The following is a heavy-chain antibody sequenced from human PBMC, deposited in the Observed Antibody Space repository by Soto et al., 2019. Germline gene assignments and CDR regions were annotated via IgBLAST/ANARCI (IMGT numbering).Heavy chain of an antibody. D-gene: IGHD2-2*01. CDR3: ARGRGYCNSTSCFTYSDN. J-gene: IGHJ4*02. V-gene: IGHV4-59*01. Sequence: SETLSLTCTVADGSISSFYWSWIRQPPGKGLEWIGHIYYNGITSYNPSLRSRVSLSVDTSKSQFSLKLSSVTAVDTAVYYCARGRGYCNSTSCFTYSDNCGKGTLVT. CDR1: DGSISSFY. CDR2: IYYNGIT.